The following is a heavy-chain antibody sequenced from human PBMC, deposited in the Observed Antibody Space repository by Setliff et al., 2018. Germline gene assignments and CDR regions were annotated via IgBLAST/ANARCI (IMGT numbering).Heavy chain of an antibody. CDR3: ARAAKYDSSGYYGFWFDP. V-gene: IGHV4-59*01. Sequence: SETLSLTCTVSGGPMRSFYWSWIRQTPGKGLQWIGYISDSGSTSYNPSLKSRVSISIDTSKNQFSLRLSSVTAADTAVYYCARAAKYDSSGYYGFWFDPWGQGNLVTVSS. J-gene: IGHJ5*02. CDR2: ISDSGST. CDR1: GGPMRSFY. D-gene: IGHD3-22*01.